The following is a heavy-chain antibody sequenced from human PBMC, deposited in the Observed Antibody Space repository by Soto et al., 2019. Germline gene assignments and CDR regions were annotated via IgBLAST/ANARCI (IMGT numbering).Heavy chain of an antibody. J-gene: IGHJ4*02. CDR1: ESTVRRDW. D-gene: IGHD1-26*01. V-gene: IGHV3-7*04. CDR2: TNQDGSEK. Sequence: EVHLVESGGGLVQTGGSLRLSCAISESTVRRDWMNWVRQAPGKGLEWVAHTNQDGSEKYYVDSVKGRFTISRDNDKNARYMQRNSLRAEDTAMYYCSGGVGDAFWGQGTLVTVSS. CDR3: SGGVGDAF.